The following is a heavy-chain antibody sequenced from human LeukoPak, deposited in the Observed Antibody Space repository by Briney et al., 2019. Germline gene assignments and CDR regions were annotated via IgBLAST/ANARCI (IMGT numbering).Heavy chain of an antibody. V-gene: IGHV4-34*01. CDR2: INRSGST. D-gene: IGHD6-6*01. CDR3: ARSSSHSRYFDY. Sequence: SETLSLTCAVYGGSFSGYYWSWIRQPPGKGLEWIGEINRSGSTNYNPSLKSRVTISVDTSKNQFSLKLSSVTAADTAVYYCARSSSHSRYFDYWGQGTLVTVSS. CDR1: GGSFSGYY. J-gene: IGHJ4*02.